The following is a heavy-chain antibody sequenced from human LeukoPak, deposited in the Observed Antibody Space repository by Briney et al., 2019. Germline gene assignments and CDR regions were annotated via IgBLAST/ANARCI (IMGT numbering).Heavy chain of an antibody. J-gene: IGHJ4*02. CDR2: ISSSSRYI. D-gene: IGHD3-3*01. CDR3: ARDFYDFWSGYYSSTVSYYFDY. V-gene: IGHV3-21*01. Sequence: PGGSLRLSCAASGFTLSSYSMNWVRQAPGKGLEWVSSISSSSRYISYADSVKGRFTISRDNAKNSLYLQMNSLRAEDTAVYYCARDFYDFWSGYYSSTVSYYFDYWGQGTLVTVSS. CDR1: GFTLSSYS.